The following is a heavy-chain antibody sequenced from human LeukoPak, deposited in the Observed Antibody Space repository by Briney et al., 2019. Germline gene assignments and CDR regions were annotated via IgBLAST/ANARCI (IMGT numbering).Heavy chain of an antibody. Sequence: PSETLSLTCNVSGYSISSGYYWGWIRQPPGKGLEWIGSVYHSGTTYYNASHNSRLTILLDTSRNHFSLTLTPVTAADTAVYYCATGDYDGTGLGYYFHFWGQGSLVTVSS. J-gene: IGHJ4*02. D-gene: IGHD3-22*01. V-gene: IGHV4-38-2*02. CDR2: VYHSGTT. CDR3: ATGDYDGTGLGYYFHF. CDR1: GYSISSGYY.